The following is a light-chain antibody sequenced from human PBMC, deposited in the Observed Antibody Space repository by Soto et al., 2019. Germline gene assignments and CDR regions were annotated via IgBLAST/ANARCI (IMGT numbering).Light chain of an antibody. CDR3: QQYNSYSLYT. Sequence: DIQMTQSPSTLSASVGDRVTISCRASQSISSWLDWYQQKPGKAPKLLIYDASSLESGVPSRFSGSGSGTQFSLTIISLQPDDFAAYYCQQYNSYSLYTFGQGTKLEIK. J-gene: IGKJ2*01. CDR2: DAS. CDR1: QSISSW. V-gene: IGKV1-5*01.